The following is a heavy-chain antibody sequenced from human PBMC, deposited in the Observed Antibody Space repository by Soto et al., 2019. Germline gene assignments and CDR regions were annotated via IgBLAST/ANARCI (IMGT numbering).Heavy chain of an antibody. CDR1: GFTFSSYS. J-gene: IGHJ4*02. D-gene: IGHD2-15*01. Sequence: GGSLRLSCAASGFTFSSYSMNWVRQAPGKGLEWVSYISSSSSTIYYADSVKGRFTISRDNAKSSLYLQMNSLRAEDTAVYYCARDLNLGSFDYWGQGTLVTV. V-gene: IGHV3-48*01. CDR2: ISSSSSTI. CDR3: ARDLNLGSFDY.